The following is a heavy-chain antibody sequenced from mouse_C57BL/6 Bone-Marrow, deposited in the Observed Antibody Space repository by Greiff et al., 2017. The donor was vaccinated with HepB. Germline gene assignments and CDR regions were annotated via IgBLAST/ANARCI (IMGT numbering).Heavy chain of an antibody. CDR2: INPYNGGT. D-gene: IGHD1-1*01. Sequence: EVKLQESGPVLVKPGASVQMSCKASGYTFTDYYMNWVKQSHGKSLEWIGVINPYNGGTSYNQKFKGKATLTVDKSSSTDYMLLNSLTSEDSSVYYCARYWQGSSYGYWSQGTTVT. CDR1: GYTFTDYY. V-gene: IGHV1-19*01. J-gene: IGHJ2*01. CDR3: ARYWQGSSYGY.